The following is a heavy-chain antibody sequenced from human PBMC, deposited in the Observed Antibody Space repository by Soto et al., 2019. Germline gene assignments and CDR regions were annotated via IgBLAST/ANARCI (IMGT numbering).Heavy chain of an antibody. CDR2: IWYDGSNK. J-gene: IGHJ4*02. Sequence: GGSLRLSCAASGFTFSSYGMHWVRQAPGKGLEWVAVIWYDGSNKYYADSVKGRFTISRDNSKKTHYLQMNSLRAEDKAMYYCATMNGYFEYWGQGTPVTVSS. CDR3: ATMNGYFEY. CDR1: GFTFSSYG. V-gene: IGHV3-33*01. D-gene: IGHD3-22*01.